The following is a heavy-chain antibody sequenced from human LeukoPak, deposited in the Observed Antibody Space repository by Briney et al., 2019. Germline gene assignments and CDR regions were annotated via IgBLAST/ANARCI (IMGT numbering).Heavy chain of an antibody. J-gene: IGHJ4*02. CDR2: IWYDGTNK. CDR3: ARDSVICGGDCYIFGAPWDY. D-gene: IGHD2-21*02. CDR1: GFTFSSYG. V-gene: IGHV3-33*01. Sequence: GGSLRLSCAASGFTFSSYGMHWVRQAPGKGLEWVAVIWYDGTNKYYADSVKGRFTSSRDNSKNTLYLQMNSLRAEDTAVYYCARDSVICGGDCYIFGAPWDYWGQGTLVTVSS.